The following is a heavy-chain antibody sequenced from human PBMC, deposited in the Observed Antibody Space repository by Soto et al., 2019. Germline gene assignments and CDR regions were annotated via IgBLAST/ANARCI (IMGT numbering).Heavy chain of an antibody. J-gene: IGHJ6*02. CDR1: GYSFTSYW. V-gene: IGHV5-10-1*01. CDR3: ARAYSSSWYNYYYYYGMDV. D-gene: IGHD6-13*01. CDR2: IDPSDSYT. Sequence: GESLKISCKGSGYSFTSYWISWVRKMPGKGLEWMGRIDPSDSYTNYSPSFQGHVTISADKSISTAYLQWSSLKASDTAMYYCARAYSSSWYNYYYYYGMDVWGQGTTVTVSS.